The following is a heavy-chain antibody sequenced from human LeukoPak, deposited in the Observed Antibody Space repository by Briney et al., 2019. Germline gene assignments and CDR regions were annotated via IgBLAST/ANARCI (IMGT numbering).Heavy chain of an antibody. V-gene: IGHV1-46*01. Sequence: ASVKVSCKASGYTFTSYYMHWVRQAPGQGLEWMGIINPSGGSTSYAQKFQGRVTMTRGTSTSTVYMEVSSLRSEDTAVYYCARGGENDGGPAHFDYWGQGTLVTVSS. CDR1: GYTFTSYY. D-gene: IGHD2-21*01. J-gene: IGHJ4*02. CDR2: INPSGGST. CDR3: ARGGENDGGPAHFDY.